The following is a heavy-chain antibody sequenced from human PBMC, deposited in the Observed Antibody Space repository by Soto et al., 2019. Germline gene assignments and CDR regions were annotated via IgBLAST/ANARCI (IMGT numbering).Heavy chain of an antibody. CDR1: GFTFSSYA. CDR2: ISGGGGTT. D-gene: IGHD6-19*01. Sequence: VQLLESGGDLVQPGGSLRLSCAASGFTFSSYAMSWVRQAPGKGLEWVSAISGGGGTTYYADSVKGRFTISRDNSKNTLYLQMNSLRAEDTAVYYCAKGTTSSGWALWGQGTLVTVSS. V-gene: IGHV3-23*01. CDR3: AKGTTSSGWAL. J-gene: IGHJ4*02.